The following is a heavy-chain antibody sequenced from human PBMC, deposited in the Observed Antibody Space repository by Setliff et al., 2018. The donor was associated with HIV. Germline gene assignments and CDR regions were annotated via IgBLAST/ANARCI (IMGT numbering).Heavy chain of an antibody. CDR3: AREIRNYDFWSGYWEDHYFDS. CDR1: GYTFTSYA. J-gene: IGHJ4*02. Sequence: ASVKVSCKASGYTFTSYAMHWVRQAPGQRLEWMGWINAGIGNTKYSQKFQGRVTITRDTSASTAYMELSSLRSEDTAVYYCAREIRNYDFWSGYWEDHYFDSWGQGTLVTVSS. D-gene: IGHD3-3*01. V-gene: IGHV1-3*01. CDR2: INAGIGNT.